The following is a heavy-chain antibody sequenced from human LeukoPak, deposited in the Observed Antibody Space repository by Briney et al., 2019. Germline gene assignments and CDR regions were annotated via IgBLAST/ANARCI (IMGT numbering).Heavy chain of an antibody. CDR1: GFTFSSYG. V-gene: IGHV3-30*03. D-gene: IGHD1-26*01. Sequence: GGSLRLSCAASGFTFSSYGMHWVRQAPGKGLEWVAVISYDGSNKYYADSVKGRFTISRDNSKNTLYLQMNSLRAEDTAVYYCASGGSYSSAADEDAFDIWGQGTMVTVSS. J-gene: IGHJ3*02. CDR3: ASGGSYSSAADEDAFDI. CDR2: ISYDGSNK.